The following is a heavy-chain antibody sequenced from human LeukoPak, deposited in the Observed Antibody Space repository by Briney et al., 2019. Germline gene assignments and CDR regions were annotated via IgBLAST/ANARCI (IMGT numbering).Heavy chain of an antibody. CDR2: ISGSGGAT. CDR3: AKRGVVIRVILVGFHKEAYYFDS. CDR1: GITLSNYG. V-gene: IGHV3-23*01. Sequence: GGSLRLSCAVSGITLSNYGMSWVRQAPGKGLEWVAGISGSGGATNYADSVKGRFTISRDNPKNTLYLQMNSLRVEDTAVYFCAKRGVVIRVILVGFHKEAYYFDSWGQGALVTVSS. D-gene: IGHD3-22*01. J-gene: IGHJ4*02.